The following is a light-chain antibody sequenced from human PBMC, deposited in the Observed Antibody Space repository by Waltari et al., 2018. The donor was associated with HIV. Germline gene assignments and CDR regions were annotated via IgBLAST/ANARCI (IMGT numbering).Light chain of an antibody. V-gene: IGLV3-25*03. CDR2: KDS. CDR1: AFPKQY. Sequence: SYELTQPPSVSVSPGQTARITCSGDAFPKQYAYWYQQQPGQAPVLVIYKDSERPSGIPERFSGSSSGTTVTLTISGVQAEDEADYYCQSADSSRTYRVFGGGTKLTVL. J-gene: IGLJ3*02. CDR3: QSADSSRTYRV.